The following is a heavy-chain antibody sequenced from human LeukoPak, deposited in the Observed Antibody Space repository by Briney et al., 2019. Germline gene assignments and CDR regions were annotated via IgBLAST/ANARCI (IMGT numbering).Heavy chain of an antibody. CDR3: ARLYGGNSMDY. Sequence: SETLSLTCVVSGYSISTGYYWGWIRQPPGKGLEWIVYIFHSGSTYCNPSLESRVTISVDTSKNQFSLKLSSVTAADTAVYYCARLYGGNSMDYWGQGTLVTVSS. CDR1: GYSISTGYY. CDR2: IFHSGST. V-gene: IGHV4-38-2*01. J-gene: IGHJ4*01. D-gene: IGHD4-23*01.